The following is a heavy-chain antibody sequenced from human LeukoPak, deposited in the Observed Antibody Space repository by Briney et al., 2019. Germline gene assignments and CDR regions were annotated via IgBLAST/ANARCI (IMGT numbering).Heavy chain of an antibody. V-gene: IGHV3-23*01. Sequence: GGSLRLSCAASGFSFSSYAMSWVRQAPGKGLEWVSASTGGSTHYPDSVKGRFTVSRDNSKNTLYLQLNSLRAEDTAVYYCAKGALGAAYWYFDVWGRGTLVSVSS. CDR1: GFSFSSYA. CDR3: AKGALGAAYWYFDV. D-gene: IGHD1-26*01. CDR2: STGGST. J-gene: IGHJ2*01.